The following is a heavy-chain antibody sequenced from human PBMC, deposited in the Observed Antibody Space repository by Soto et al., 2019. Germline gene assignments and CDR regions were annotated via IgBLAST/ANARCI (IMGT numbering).Heavy chain of an antibody. CDR3: ARGPAYYYDSSGYSPLDY. Sequence: QVQLQESGPGLVKPSQTLSLTCTVSGGSISSGDYYWSWIRQPPGKGLEWIGYIYYSGSTYYNPSLRGRVTISVDASKNQFSLKLSSVTAADTAAYYCARGPAYYYDSSGYSPLDYWGQGTLVTVSS. CDR1: GGSISSGDYY. J-gene: IGHJ4*02. D-gene: IGHD3-22*01. CDR2: IYYSGST. V-gene: IGHV4-30-4*01.